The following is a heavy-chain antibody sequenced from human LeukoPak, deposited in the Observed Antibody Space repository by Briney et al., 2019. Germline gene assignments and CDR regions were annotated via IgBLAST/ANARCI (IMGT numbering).Heavy chain of an antibody. J-gene: IGHJ4*02. CDR1: GGSFSGYY. CDR3: ARRTGTYYYDSSGYSPWRYYFDY. D-gene: IGHD3-22*01. Sequence: SETLSLTCAVYGGSFSGYYWSWIRQPPGKGLEWIGEINHSGSTNNNPSLKSRVTISVDTSKNQFSLKLSSVTAADTAVYYCARRTGTYYYDSSGYSPWRYYFDYWGQGTLVTVSS. CDR2: INHSGST. V-gene: IGHV4-34*01.